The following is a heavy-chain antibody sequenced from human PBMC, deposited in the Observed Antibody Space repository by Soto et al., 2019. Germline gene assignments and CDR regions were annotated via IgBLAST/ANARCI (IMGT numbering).Heavy chain of an antibody. CDR2: VYTDGHT. CDR1: GFTFSSYA. CDR3: AKDLGVAPYNWFDP. D-gene: IGHD2-15*01. J-gene: IGHJ5*02. V-gene: IGHV3-66*01. Sequence: GGSLRLSCAASGFTFSSYAMSWVRQAPGKGLEWVSVVYTDGHTFYADSVKGRFTISRDNSKNTLYLQMNSLRAEDTALYYCAKDLGVAPYNWFDPWGQGTLVTVSS.